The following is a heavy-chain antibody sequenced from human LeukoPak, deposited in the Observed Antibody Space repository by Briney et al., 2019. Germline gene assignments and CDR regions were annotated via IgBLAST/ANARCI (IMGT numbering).Heavy chain of an antibody. CDR1: GYTFTSYY. V-gene: IGHV1-46*01. Sequence: ASVKVSFKASGYTFTSYYMHWVRQAPGQGLEWMGIINPSGGSTSYAQKFQGRVTMTRDTSTSTVYMELSSLRSEDTAVYYCARDQDRAFTMIVASDYWGQGTLVTVSS. J-gene: IGHJ4*02. CDR2: INPSGGST. CDR3: ARDQDRAFTMIVASDY. D-gene: IGHD3-22*01.